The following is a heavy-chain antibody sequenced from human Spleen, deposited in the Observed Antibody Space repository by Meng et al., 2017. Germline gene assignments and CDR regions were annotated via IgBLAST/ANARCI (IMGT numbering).Heavy chain of an antibody. CDR3: AKDRYDSSHYYGMDV. CDR1: GFTFSSYA. V-gene: IGHV3-23*01. J-gene: IGHJ6*02. CDR2: ISGSGGST. Sequence: GESLKISCAASGFTFSSYAMSWVRQAPGKGLEWVSAISGSGGSTYYADSVKGRFTISRDNSKNTLYLQMNSLRAEDTAVYYCAKDRYDSSHYYGMDVWGQGTTVTVSS. D-gene: IGHD3-22*01.